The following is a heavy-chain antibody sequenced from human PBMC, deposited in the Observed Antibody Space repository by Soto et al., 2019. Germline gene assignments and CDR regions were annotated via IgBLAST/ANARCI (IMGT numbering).Heavy chain of an antibody. CDR2: IYPGDSDT. V-gene: IGHV5-51*01. CDR1: GYSFTSYW. J-gene: IGHJ6*02. Sequence: HXESLKISCKGSGYSFTSYWIGWVRQMPGKGLEWMGIIYPGDSDTRYSPSFQGQVTISADKSISTAYLQWSSLKASDTAMYYCAGGGVRGVITRTRDYYGMDVWGQGTTVTVSS. D-gene: IGHD3-10*01. CDR3: AGGGVRGVITRTRDYYGMDV.